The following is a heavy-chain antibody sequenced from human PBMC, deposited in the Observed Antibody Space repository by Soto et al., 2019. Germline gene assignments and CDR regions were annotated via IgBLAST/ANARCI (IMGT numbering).Heavy chain of an antibody. CDR1: GYTFTSYA. Sequence: GASVKVSCKASGYTFTSYATHWVRQAPGQRLEWMGWINAGNGNTKYSQKFQGRVTITRDTSASTAYMELSSLRSEDTAVYYCARGRFLEWLLDDPWGQGTLVTVSS. J-gene: IGHJ5*02. V-gene: IGHV1-3*01. CDR2: INAGNGNT. CDR3: ARGRFLEWLLDDP. D-gene: IGHD3-3*01.